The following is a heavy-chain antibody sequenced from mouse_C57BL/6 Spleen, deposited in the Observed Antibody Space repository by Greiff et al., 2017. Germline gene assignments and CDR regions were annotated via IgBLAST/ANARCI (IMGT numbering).Heavy chain of an antibody. J-gene: IGHJ4*01. CDR2: INYDGSST. CDR3: ARGYYYGSSHDQYYAMDY. V-gene: IGHV5-16*01. Sequence: EVQVVESEGGLVQPGSSMKLSCTASGFTFSDYYMAWVRQVPEKGLEWVANINYDGSSTYYLDSLKSRFLISRDNAKNILYLQMSSLKSEDTATYYCARGYYYGSSHDQYYAMDYWGQGTSVTVSS. D-gene: IGHD1-1*01. CDR1: GFTFSDYY.